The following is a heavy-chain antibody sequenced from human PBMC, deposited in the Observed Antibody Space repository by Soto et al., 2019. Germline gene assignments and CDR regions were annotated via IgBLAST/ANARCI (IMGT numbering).Heavy chain of an antibody. CDR3: ARLGGYYQSLDT. J-gene: IGHJ5*02. V-gene: IGHV4-39*01. CDR1: GGSISSSSYC. CDR2: IYYSGNT. Sequence: SETLSLTCTVSGGSISSSSYCWGWIRQPPGKGLEWIGNIYYSGNTYYNPSLKSRVTISVDTSKNQISLKLSSVTAADTAFYYCARLGGYYQSLDTWGQGTLVTVS. D-gene: IGHD3-22*01.